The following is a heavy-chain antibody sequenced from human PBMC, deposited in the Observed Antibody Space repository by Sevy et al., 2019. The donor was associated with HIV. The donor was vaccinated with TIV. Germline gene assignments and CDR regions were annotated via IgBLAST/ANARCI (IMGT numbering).Heavy chain of an antibody. D-gene: IGHD3-22*01. V-gene: IGHV1-18*04. CDR3: AREGDYYDSSGSPLGAFDI. CDR1: GYTFTSYG. Sequence: ASVKVSCKASGYTFTSYGISWVRQAPGQGLEWMGWISAYNGNTNYAQKLQGRVTMTTDTSTSTAYIELRSLRSDDTAVYYCAREGDYYDSSGSPLGAFDIWGQGTMVTVSS. J-gene: IGHJ3*02. CDR2: ISAYNGNT.